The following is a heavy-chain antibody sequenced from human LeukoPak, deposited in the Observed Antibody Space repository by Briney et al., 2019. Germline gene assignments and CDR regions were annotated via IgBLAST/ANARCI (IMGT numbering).Heavy chain of an antibody. J-gene: IGHJ4*02. CDR3: AGAYSGYEAFDY. Sequence: GASVKVSFKASGYTFTGYDIHWVRQAPGQGLEWMGWINPNSGGRNYVQKVQGRVTMTRDTSRAYMELSRLRSEDTVGYYCAGAYSGYEAFDYWRQGTLVTVSS. D-gene: IGHD5-12*01. CDR1: GYTFTGYD. CDR2: INPNSGGR. V-gene: IGHV1-2*02.